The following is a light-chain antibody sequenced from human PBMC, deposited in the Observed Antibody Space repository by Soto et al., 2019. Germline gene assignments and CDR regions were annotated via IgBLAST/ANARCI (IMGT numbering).Light chain of an antibody. CDR1: SGHINYA. Sequence: QSVLTQSPSASASLGASVKLTCTLSSGHINYAIAWHQQQPEKGPRYLMKLNSDGSHSKGDGIPDRFSGSSSGAERYLTISSLQSEDEADEYCQTWGTGTYVVFGGGTKLTVL. CDR3: QTWGTGTYVV. V-gene: IGLV4-69*01. J-gene: IGLJ2*01. CDR2: LNSDGSH.